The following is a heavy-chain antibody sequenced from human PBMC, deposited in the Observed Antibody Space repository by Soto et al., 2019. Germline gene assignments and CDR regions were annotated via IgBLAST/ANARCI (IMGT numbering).Heavy chain of an antibody. CDR2: ISAYNGNT. CDR1: GYACSCYG. V-gene: IGHV1-18*01. Sequence: KVDWKGVGYACSCYGLSCLRKKTGQGLEWMGWISAYNGNTNYAQKLQGRVTMTTDTSTSTAYMELRSLRSDDTAVYYCARDWDSSGWYGWFDPWGQGTLVTVSS. J-gene: IGHJ5*02. D-gene: IGHD6-19*01. CDR3: ARDWDSSGWYGWFDP.